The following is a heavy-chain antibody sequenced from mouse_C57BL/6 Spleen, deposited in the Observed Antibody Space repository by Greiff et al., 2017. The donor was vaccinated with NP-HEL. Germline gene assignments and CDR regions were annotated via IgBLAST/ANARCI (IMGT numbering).Heavy chain of an antibody. Sequence: VKLQQPGAELVRPGSSVKLSCKASGYTFTSYWMHWVKQRPIKGLEWIGNIDPSDSETHYNQKFKDKATLTVDKSSSTAYMQLSSLTSEDSAVYYCAREGATGYFDYWGQCATLTVSS. V-gene: IGHV1-52*01. CDR1: GYTFTSYW. D-gene: IGHD1-1*01. CDR2: IDPSDSET. CDR3: AREGATGYFDY. J-gene: IGHJ2*01.